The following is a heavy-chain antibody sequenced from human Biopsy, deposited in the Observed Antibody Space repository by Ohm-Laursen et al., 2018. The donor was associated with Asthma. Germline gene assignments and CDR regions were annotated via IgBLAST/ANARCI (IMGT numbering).Heavy chain of an antibody. D-gene: IGHD3-3*01. V-gene: IGHV3-30*18. CDR2: MSFDGRQT. Sequence: SLRLSCSASGFSFNSYGMHWVRQAPGKGLEWVAVMSFDGRQTYYADSVKGRFTISRDNSKNTLYLQMNSQRAEDTAVYYCAKERYYDFWSGYPIWGQGTMVTVSS. J-gene: IGHJ3*02. CDR3: AKERYYDFWSGYPI. CDR1: GFSFNSYG.